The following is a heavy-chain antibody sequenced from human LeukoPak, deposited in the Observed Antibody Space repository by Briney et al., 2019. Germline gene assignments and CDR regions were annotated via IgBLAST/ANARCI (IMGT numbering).Heavy chain of an antibody. D-gene: IGHD3-10*01. CDR3: TRRHGDFDY. Sequence: GASLRLSCAASGFTFSGSAMHWVRQASGKGLEWVGRIRSKANSYATAYAASVKGRFTISRDDSKNTAYLQMNSLKTEDTAVYYCTRRHGDFDYWGRDTLVSVFS. V-gene: IGHV3-73*01. CDR1: GFTFSGSA. CDR2: IRSKANSYAT. J-gene: IGHJ4*02.